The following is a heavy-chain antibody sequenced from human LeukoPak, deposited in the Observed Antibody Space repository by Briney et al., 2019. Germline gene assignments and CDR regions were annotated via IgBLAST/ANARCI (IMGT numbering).Heavy chain of an antibody. Sequence: SQTLSLTCTVSGGSISSGGYYWSWIRQPPGEGLEWIGYIYYSGSTNYNPSLKSRVTISIDTSKNHFSLNLTSVTAADTAVYYCARGGLGGITAYSNYLFDYWGQGTLVTVSS. CDR1: GGSISSGGYY. D-gene: IGHD4-11*01. CDR3: ARGGLGGITAYSNYLFDY. V-gene: IGHV4-61*03. CDR2: IYYSGST. J-gene: IGHJ4*02.